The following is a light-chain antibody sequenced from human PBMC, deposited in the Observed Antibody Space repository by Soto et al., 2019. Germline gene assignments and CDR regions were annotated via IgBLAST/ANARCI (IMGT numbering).Light chain of an antibody. CDR2: AAS. Sequence: IQMTQSPSSLSASVGDRVTITCRASQSISSYLNWYQQKPGKAPKLLISAASSLQSGVPSRFSGSGSGTDFTLTISRLQPEDFTTYYCQQANGFPLTFGGGTKVDI. V-gene: IGKV1-39*01. CDR1: QSISSY. J-gene: IGKJ4*01. CDR3: QQANGFPLT.